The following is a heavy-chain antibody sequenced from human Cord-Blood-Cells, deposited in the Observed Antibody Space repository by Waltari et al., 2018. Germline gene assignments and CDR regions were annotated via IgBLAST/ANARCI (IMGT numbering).Heavy chain of an antibody. Sequence: QVQLVQSGAEVKKPGSSVKVSCKASGGTFSSYAISWVRQAPGQGLEWMGGIIPIFGTANYAQKFQGRVTITADESTSTAYMELSSLRSEDTAVYYCARINSSSSPSLPPYYYGMDVWGQGTTVTVSS. CDR2: IIPIFGTA. J-gene: IGHJ6*02. D-gene: IGHD6-6*01. CDR1: GGTFSSYA. V-gene: IGHV1-69*01. CDR3: ARINSSSSPSLPPYYYGMDV.